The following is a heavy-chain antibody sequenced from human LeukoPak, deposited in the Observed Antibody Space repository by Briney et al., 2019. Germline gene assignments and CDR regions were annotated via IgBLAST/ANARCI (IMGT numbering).Heavy chain of an antibody. CDR1: GGSISSSSYY. V-gene: IGHV4-39*01. D-gene: IGHD3-22*01. CDR3: AISGYYYTEYFQH. Sequence: SETLSLTCTASGGSISSSSYYWGWIRQPPGKGLEWIGSIYYSGSTYYNPSLKSRVTISVDTSKNQFSLKLSSVTAADTAVYYCAISGYYYTEYFQHWGQGTLVTVSS. J-gene: IGHJ1*01. CDR2: IYYSGST.